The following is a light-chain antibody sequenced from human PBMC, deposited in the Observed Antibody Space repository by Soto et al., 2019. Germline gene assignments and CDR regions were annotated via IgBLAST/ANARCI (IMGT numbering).Light chain of an antibody. V-gene: IGKV3-20*01. CDR2: GAY. CDR1: ESVNSR. Sequence: DIVLTQFPGTLSLSPGERGTLSCRASESVNSRLAWYKQKPGQATRIIISGAYSRDTGIPDRVSGSGYAKDFSLTISRLEPEDLATYDGQQANSFPRTFGGGTKVDIK. CDR3: QQANSFPRT. J-gene: IGKJ4*01.